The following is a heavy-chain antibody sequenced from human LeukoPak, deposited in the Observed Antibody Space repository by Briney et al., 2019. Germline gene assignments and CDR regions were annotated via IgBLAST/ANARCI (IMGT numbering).Heavy chain of an antibody. CDR2: INPSGGST. CDR3: ARDHPDSSGWYVGYNWFDP. V-gene: IGHV1-46*01. Sequence: ASVKVSCKASGYTFTSYYMHWVRQAPGQGLEWMGIINPSGGSTSYAQKFQGRVTMTRDTSTSTVYMELSSLRSEDTAVYYCARDHPDSSGWYVGYNWFDPWGQGTLVTVSP. D-gene: IGHD6-19*01. J-gene: IGHJ5*02. CDR1: GYTFTSYY.